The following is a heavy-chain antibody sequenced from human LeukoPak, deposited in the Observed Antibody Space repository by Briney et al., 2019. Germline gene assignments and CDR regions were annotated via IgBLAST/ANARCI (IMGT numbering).Heavy chain of an antibody. CDR3: ARVQRGIAAAGTDGTFDY. Sequence: SETLSLTCTVSGYSISSGFYWGWIRQPPGKGLEWIGYIYYSGSTYYNPSLKSRVTISVDTSKNQFSLKLSSVTAADTAVYYCARVQRGIAAAGTDGTFDYWGQGTLVTVSS. CDR2: IYYSGST. J-gene: IGHJ4*02. D-gene: IGHD6-13*01. V-gene: IGHV4-38-2*02. CDR1: GYSISSGFY.